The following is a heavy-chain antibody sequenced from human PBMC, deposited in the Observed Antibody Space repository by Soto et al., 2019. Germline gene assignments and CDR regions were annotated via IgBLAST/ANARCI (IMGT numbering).Heavy chain of an antibody. CDR3: APLRGAEGNFDY. CDR2: ISYDGSNK. D-gene: IGHD1-26*01. CDR1: GFTFSSYG. V-gene: IGHV3-30*03. Sequence: QVQLVESGGGVVQPGRSLRLSCAASGFTFSSYGMHWVRQAPGKGLEWVAVISYDGSNKYYADSVKGRFTISRDNSKNTLYLQMSSLRAEDTAVYYCAPLRGAEGNFDYWGQGTLVTVSS. J-gene: IGHJ4*02.